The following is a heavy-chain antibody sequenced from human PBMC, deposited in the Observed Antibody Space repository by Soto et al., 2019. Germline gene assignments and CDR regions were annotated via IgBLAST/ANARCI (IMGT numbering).Heavy chain of an antibody. CDR2: IIPILGIA. J-gene: IGHJ6*03. D-gene: IGHD3-16*01. V-gene: IGHV1-69*02. Sequence: QVQLVQSGAEVKKPGSSVKVSCKASGGTFSSYTISWVRQAPGQGLEWMGRIIPILGIANYAQKFQGRVTITGDKSTSTAYMELSSLRSDDTAVYYCARTKRVDDYVNMDVWGKGTTVTVSS. CDR3: ARTKRVDDYVNMDV. CDR1: GGTFSSYT.